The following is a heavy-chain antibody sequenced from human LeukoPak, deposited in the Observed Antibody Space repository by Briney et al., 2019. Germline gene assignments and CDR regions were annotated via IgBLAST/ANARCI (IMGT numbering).Heavy chain of an antibody. V-gene: IGHV3-7*01. CDR2: IKQDGSEK. CDR3: ARVGPPYYYYYMDV. Sequence: GGSLRLSCAASGFTFSSYWMTWVRQAPGKGLEWVANIKQDGSEKYSVDSLKGRFAISRDNAKKLLYLQMNSLRVEDTAVYYCARVGPPYYYYYMDVWGKGTTVTVSS. CDR1: GFTFSSYW. J-gene: IGHJ6*03.